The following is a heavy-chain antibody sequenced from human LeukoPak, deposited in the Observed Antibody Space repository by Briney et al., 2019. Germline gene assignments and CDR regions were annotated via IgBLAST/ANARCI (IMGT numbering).Heavy chain of an antibody. CDR3: ARLATGGYLNL. D-gene: IGHD2-21*02. CDR2: INYVGST. Sequence: SETLSLTCSVSGDSISGYYCSWIRQPPGKGLEWIGYINYVGSTKYNPSLKSRVTISVDTSKNQFSLKLSSMTASDTAVYYCARLATGGYLNLWGQGTLVAVSS. J-gene: IGHJ5*02. V-gene: IGHV4-59*08. CDR1: GDSISGYY.